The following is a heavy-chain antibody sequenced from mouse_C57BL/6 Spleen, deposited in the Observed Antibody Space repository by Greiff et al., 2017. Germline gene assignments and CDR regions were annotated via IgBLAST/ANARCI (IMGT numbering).Heavy chain of an antibody. CDR2: IDPETGGT. D-gene: IGHD1-1*02. CDR1: GYTFTDYE. CDR3: TRRGIWSHFDY. Sequence: QVQLQQSGAELVRPGASVTLSCKASGYTFTDYEMHWVKQTPVHGLEWIGAIDPETGGTAYNQKFKGKAILTADKSSSTAYMELRSLTSEDSAVYYCTRRGIWSHFDYWGQGTTLTVSS. V-gene: IGHV1-15*01. J-gene: IGHJ2*01.